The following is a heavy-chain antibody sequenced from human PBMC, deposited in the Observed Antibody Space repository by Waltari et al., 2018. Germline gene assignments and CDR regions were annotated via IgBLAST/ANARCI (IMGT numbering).Heavy chain of an antibody. Sequence: QVQLQESGPGLVKPSETLSLTCTVSGGSISSYYWSWIRQPAGKGLEWIGRIYTSGSTNANPSLKSRVTMSVDTSKNQFSLKLSSVTAADTAVYYCARVQGIAAAGYAFDIWGQGTMVTVSS. CDR3: ARVQGIAAAGYAFDI. V-gene: IGHV4-4*07. D-gene: IGHD6-13*01. CDR1: GGSISSYY. CDR2: IYTSGST. J-gene: IGHJ3*02.